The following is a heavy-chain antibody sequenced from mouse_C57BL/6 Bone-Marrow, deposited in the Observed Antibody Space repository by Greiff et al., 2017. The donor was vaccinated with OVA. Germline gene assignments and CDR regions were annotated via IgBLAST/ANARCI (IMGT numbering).Heavy chain of an antibody. CDR3: ARGDWCNWDFDV. CDR1: GYTITGYW. V-gene: IGHV1-69*01. Sequence: QVQLKQPGAELVMPGASVKLSCTASGYTITGYWMHWVKQRPGQGLEWIGKLDPSDGYTNSTQKFQGKSTLTVETSSSTAYMQLSSLTSEYSAVYYCARGDWCNWDFDVWGTGTTVTVSS. D-gene: IGHD1-1*02. J-gene: IGHJ1*03. CDR2: LDPSDGYT.